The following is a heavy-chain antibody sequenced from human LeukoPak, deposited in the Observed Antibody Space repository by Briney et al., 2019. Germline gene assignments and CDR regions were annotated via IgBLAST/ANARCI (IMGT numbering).Heavy chain of an antibody. D-gene: IGHD4-11*01. CDR2: IYNSETT. V-gene: IGHV4-59*01. CDR1: GDSISSYY. CDR3: ARVVYSHYWPEGMDV. J-gene: IGHJ6*02. Sequence: SETLSLTCAVSGDSISSYYWSWIRQPPGKGLEWIGYIYNSETTNYNPSLESRVTISEDTSKNQFSLMLTSVTAVDTAVYYCARVVYSHYWPEGMDVWGQGTTVTVSS.